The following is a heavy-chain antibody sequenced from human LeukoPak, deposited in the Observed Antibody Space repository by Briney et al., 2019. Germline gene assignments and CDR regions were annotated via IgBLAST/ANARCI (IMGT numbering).Heavy chain of an antibody. D-gene: IGHD3-3*01. Sequence: PGGSLRLSCAASGFTFSSYGMHWVRQAPGKGLEWVAVISYYGSNKYYADSVKGRFTISRDNSKNTLYLQMNSLRAEDTAVYYCAKDPLYYEYYFDYWGQGTLVTVSS. CDR3: AKDPLYYEYYFDY. CDR2: ISYYGSNK. V-gene: IGHV3-30*18. J-gene: IGHJ4*02. CDR1: GFTFSSYG.